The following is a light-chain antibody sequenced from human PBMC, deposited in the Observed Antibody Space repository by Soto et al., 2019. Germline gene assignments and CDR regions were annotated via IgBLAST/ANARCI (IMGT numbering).Light chain of an antibody. Sequence: EIVMTQSPVTLSVSPGERATLSCRASQSVSNNLAWYQQKPGQAPRLLIYGASTRATGVPVRFSGSGSGTEFTLTISSLQSEDFAVYYCQHYNNWPPWTFGQGTKVEIK. CDR1: QSVSNN. CDR3: QHYNNWPPWT. J-gene: IGKJ1*01. V-gene: IGKV3-15*01. CDR2: GAS.